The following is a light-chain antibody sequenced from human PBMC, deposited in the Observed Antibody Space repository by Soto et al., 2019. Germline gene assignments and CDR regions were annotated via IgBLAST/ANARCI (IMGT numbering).Light chain of an antibody. CDR2: GAS. V-gene: IGKV3-20*01. CDR3: QQYGSSPLT. J-gene: IGKJ4*01. CDR1: QSVSRSY. Sequence: EMVLTQSPGTLSLSPGERATLSCRASQSVSRSYLAWYQQKPGQAPRLLIYGASIRATGIPDRFSGSGSGTDFTLTISRLEPEDFAVYYCQQYGSSPLTFGGGTKVEIK.